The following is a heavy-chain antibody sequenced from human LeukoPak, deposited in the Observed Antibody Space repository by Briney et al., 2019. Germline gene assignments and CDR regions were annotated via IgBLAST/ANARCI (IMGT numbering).Heavy chain of an antibody. V-gene: IGHV3-72*01. CDR1: GFTFGDHY. D-gene: IGHD6-13*01. CDR3: ARDTAAALDY. J-gene: IGHJ4*02. Sequence: PGGSLRLSCAASGFTFGDHYMDWVRQAPGKGLEWIARTKNKPDNYVTQYAASVKGRFTSSRDDSKNSLYLQMNSLKIEDTAEYYCARDTAAALDYWGQGILVTVSS. CDR2: TKNKPDNYVT.